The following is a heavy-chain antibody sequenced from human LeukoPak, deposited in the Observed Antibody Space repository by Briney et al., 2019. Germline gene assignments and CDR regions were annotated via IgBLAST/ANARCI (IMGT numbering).Heavy chain of an antibody. D-gene: IGHD3-10*01. J-gene: IGHJ3*02. CDR3: AKDYMKSYLGAFDI. CDR1: RFTFSDYY. V-gene: IGHV3-11*01. CDR2: ISSSGSTI. Sequence: GGSLRLSCAASRFTFSDYYMSWIRQAPGKGLEWVSYISSSGSTIYYADSVKGRFTISRDNAKNSLYLQMNSLRAEDTAVYYCAKDYMKSYLGAFDIWGQGTMVTVSS.